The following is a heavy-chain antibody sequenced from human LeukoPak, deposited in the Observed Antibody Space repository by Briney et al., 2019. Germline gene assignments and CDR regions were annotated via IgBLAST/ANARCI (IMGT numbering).Heavy chain of an antibody. Sequence: SETLSLTCAVYGGSFSGYYWSWIRQPAGKGLEWIGRIYTSGSTNYNPSLKSRVTMSVDTSKNQFSLKLSSVTVADTAVYYCARAGAAAGTWSFDYWGQGTLVTVSS. CDR2: IYTSGST. CDR1: GGSFSGYY. V-gene: IGHV4-59*10. CDR3: ARAGAAAGTWSFDY. J-gene: IGHJ4*02. D-gene: IGHD6-13*01.